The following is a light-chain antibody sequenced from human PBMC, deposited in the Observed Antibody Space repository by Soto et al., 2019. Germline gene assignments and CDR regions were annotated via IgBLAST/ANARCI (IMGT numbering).Light chain of an antibody. V-gene: IGKV1-39*01. CDR2: TAS. CDR3: QQSYSPPFT. J-gene: IGKJ3*01. CDR1: RTISTF. Sequence: DIQMTQSPSSLSASVGDRLTLTCRASRTISTFLNWYQQKPGTAPKLLITTASTLQSGVPSRFSGSGSGTDFTLTIILLQREDSATYYCQQSYSPPFTFGPGTRVEI.